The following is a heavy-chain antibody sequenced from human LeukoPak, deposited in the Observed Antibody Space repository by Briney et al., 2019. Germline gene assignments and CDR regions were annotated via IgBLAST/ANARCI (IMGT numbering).Heavy chain of an antibody. V-gene: IGHV4-59*08. CDR3: ARIFGAPYYYGMDV. CDR1: GGSISSYY. Sequence: SETLSHTCTVSGGSISSYYWSWIRQPPGKGLEWIGYIYYSGSTNYNPSLKSRVTISVDTSKNQFSLKLSSVTAADTAVYYCARIFGAPYYYGMDVWGQGTTVTVSS. J-gene: IGHJ6*02. D-gene: IGHD3-3*01. CDR2: IYYSGST.